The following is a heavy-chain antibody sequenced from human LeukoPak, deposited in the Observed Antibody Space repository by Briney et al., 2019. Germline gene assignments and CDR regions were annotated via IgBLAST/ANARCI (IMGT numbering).Heavy chain of an antibody. D-gene: IGHD2-2*01. Sequence: ASVRVSCKVSGYTLTELSMHWVRQAPGKGLEWMGGFDPEDPEDGETIYAQKFQGRVTMTEDTSADTAYMELSSLRSEDTAVYYCTTGKIYCSSCSDDYWGQGTLVTVSS. CDR2: FDPEDPEDGET. J-gene: IGHJ4*02. CDR1: GYTLTELS. V-gene: IGHV1-24*01. CDR3: TTGKIYCSSCSDDY.